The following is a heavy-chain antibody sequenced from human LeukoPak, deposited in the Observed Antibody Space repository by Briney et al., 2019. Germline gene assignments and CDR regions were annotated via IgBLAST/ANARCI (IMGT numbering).Heavy chain of an antibody. J-gene: IGHJ4*02. D-gene: IGHD6-13*01. V-gene: IGHV3-30*01. Sequence: GGSLRLSCAASGLTFSSYAMHWVRQAPGKGLEWVAVISYDGSNKYYADSVKGRFTISRDNSKNTLYLQMNSLRAEDTAVYYCARDPRGSWYGYFDYWGQGTLVTVSS. CDR3: ARDPRGSWYGYFDY. CDR1: GLTFSSYA. CDR2: ISYDGSNK.